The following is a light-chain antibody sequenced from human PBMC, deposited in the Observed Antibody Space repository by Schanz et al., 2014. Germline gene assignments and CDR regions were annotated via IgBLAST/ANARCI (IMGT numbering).Light chain of an antibody. Sequence: QSALTQPASVSGSPGQSITISCTGTSSDVGYYKYVSWYQQHPGKAPNLIIYDVNKRPSAVPDRFSGSKSGNTASLTVSGLQAEDEADYYCSSYAGTNNLWVFGGGTKLTVL. CDR1: SSDVGYYKY. CDR2: DVN. V-gene: IGLV2-8*01. CDR3: SSYAGTNNLWV. J-gene: IGLJ3*02.